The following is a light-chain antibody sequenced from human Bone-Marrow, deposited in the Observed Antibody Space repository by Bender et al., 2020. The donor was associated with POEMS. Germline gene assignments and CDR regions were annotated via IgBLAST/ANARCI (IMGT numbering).Light chain of an antibody. CDR1: SSDVGSYNF. V-gene: IGLV2-23*01. CDR3: CSSPRSSADVV. CDR2: EGT. Sequence: QSALTQPASVSGSPGQTITISCTGTSSDVGSYNFVSWYQQHPGKAPKLMIYEGTKRPSGVSSRFSGSRSGNTASLTISGLQAEDEADYYCCSSPRSSADVVFGGGTKLTVL. J-gene: IGLJ2*01.